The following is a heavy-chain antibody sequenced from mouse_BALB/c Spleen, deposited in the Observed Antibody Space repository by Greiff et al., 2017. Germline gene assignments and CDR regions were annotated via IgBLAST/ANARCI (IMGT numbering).Heavy chain of an antibody. D-gene: IGHD2-3*01. CDR2: IRNKANGYTT. CDR3: AKDGYYEGFAY. J-gene: IGHJ3*01. CDR1: GFTFTDYY. V-gene: IGHV7-3*02. Sequence: EVQGVESGGGLVQPGGSLRLSCATSGFTFTDYYMSWVRQPPGKALEWLGFIRNKANGYTTEYSASVKGRFTISRDNSQSILYLQMNTLRAEDSATYYCAKDGYYEGFAYWGQGTLVTVSA.